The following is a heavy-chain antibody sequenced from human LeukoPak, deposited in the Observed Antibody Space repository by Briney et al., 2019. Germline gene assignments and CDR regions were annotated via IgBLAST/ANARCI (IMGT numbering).Heavy chain of an antibody. V-gene: IGHV6-1*01. D-gene: IGHD3-3*01. Sequence: AQTLSLTCAISGDSVSSNGAAWDWIRQSPSRGLEWLGRTYYRSQQWYSDYAPSVKGRITINADTSQNQFSLHLNSVTPEDTAVYYCGRETDFGVVTNWGQGTLVTVSS. CDR1: GDSVSSNGAA. CDR2: TYYRSQQWYS. CDR3: GRETDFGVVTN. J-gene: IGHJ4*02.